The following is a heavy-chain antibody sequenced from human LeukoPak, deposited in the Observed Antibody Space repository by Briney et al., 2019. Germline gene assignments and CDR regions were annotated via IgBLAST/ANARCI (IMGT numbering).Heavy chain of an antibody. CDR2: INAGNGNT. Sequence: ASVKVSCKASGYTFTSYAMHWVRQAPGQRLEWMGWINAGNGNTKYSQKFQGRVTITRDTSASTAYMELSSLRSEDTAVYHCALGSGSYDWWFDPWGQGTLVTVSS. J-gene: IGHJ5*02. V-gene: IGHV1-3*01. CDR1: GYTFTSYA. CDR3: ALGSGSYDWWFDP. D-gene: IGHD3-10*01.